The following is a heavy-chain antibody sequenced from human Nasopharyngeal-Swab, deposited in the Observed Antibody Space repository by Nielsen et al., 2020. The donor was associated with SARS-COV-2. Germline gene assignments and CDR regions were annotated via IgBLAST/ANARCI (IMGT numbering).Heavy chain of an antibody. CDR2: IYHSGRT. V-gene: IGHV4-34*01. CDR1: GGSFSDYN. J-gene: IGHJ6*03. Sequence: SETLSLTCAVSGGSFSDYNWSWIRQPPGKGLEWIGNIYHSGRTNYNPSLKSRLAISIDTSKKQFSLKLSSVTAADTAVYYCARLAYYYYYYMDVWGKGTTVTVSS. CDR3: ARLAYYYYYYMDV.